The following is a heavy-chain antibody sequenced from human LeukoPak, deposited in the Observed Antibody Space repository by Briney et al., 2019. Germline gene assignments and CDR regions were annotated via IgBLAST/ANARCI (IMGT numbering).Heavy chain of an antibody. CDR3: AKDGDWTFDI. D-gene: IGHD2-21*01. CDR2: ISSSGDVT. CDR1: GFTFSDYS. Sequence: GGSLRLSCAASGFTFSDYSMTWVRQAPGKGLEWVSYISSSGDVTYYADSVRGRFTISRDNGKNSLYLQMNSLRAEDTAMYYCAKDGDWTFDIWGQGTMVTVSS. V-gene: IGHV3-48*01. J-gene: IGHJ3*02.